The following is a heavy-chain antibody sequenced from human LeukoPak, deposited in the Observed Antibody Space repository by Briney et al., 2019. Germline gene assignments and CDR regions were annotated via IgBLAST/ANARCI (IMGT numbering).Heavy chain of an antibody. CDR2: IWYDGSNK. CDR1: GFTFSSYA. D-gene: IGHD5-18*01. V-gene: IGHV3-33*08. CDR3: ARDRGYSYAHPLDY. J-gene: IGHJ4*02. Sequence: GGSLRLSCAASGFTFSSYAMSWVRQAPGKGLEWVALIWYDGSNKYYADSVKGRFTISRDNSHNTLYLQMNSLRAEDTAVYYCARDRGYSYAHPLDYWGQGTLVTVSS.